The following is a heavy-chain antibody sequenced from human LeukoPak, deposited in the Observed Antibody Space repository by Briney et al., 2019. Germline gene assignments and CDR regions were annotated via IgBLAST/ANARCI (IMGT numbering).Heavy chain of an antibody. CDR1: DGSLSSYY. CDR2: IYTSGST. CDR3: ASRAYYDSSGLDY. J-gene: IGHJ4*02. D-gene: IGHD3-22*01. Sequence: SETLSLTCTVSDGSLSSYYWSWIRQPAGKGLEWIGRIYTSGSTSYNPSLKSRVTMSVDTSKKQFSLKLSSVTAADTAVYYCASRAYYDSSGLDYWGQGILVTVSS. V-gene: IGHV4-4*07.